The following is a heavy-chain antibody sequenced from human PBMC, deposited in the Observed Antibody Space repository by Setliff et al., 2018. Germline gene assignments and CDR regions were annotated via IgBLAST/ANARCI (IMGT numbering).Heavy chain of an antibody. J-gene: IGHJ5*02. Sequence: KPSETLSLTCGGYGGSISDYYWSWIRQPPGKGLEWIGEINHSGSTNYNPSLKSRVTISVDTSKNLFSLKLSSVTAADTAVYYCARELYYYGSGSWTFDPWGQGTLVTVS. CDR3: ARELYYYGSGSWTFDP. CDR1: GGSISDYY. D-gene: IGHD3-10*01. V-gene: IGHV4-34*09. CDR2: INHSGST.